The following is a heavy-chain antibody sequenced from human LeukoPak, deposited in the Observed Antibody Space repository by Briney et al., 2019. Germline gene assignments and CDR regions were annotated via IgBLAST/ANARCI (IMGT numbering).Heavy chain of an antibody. D-gene: IGHD3-22*01. Sequence: SETLSLTCTVSGYSISSSYYWAWIRQPPGKGLEWIGSFYHNGDTYYNPSLKSRVTISLDTSKNQFSLKLSSVTAADTAVYYCGTNAGGYYDSSGYYGYWGQGTLVTVSS. CDR1: GYSISSSYY. CDR3: GTNAGGYYDSSGYYGY. J-gene: IGHJ4*02. CDR2: FYHNGDT. V-gene: IGHV4-38-2*02.